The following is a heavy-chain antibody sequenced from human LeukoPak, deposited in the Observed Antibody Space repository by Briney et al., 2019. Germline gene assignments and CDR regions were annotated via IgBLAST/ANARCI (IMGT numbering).Heavy chain of an antibody. V-gene: IGHV3-7*01. J-gene: IGHJ4*02. CDR2: IKQDGSEK. D-gene: IGHD5-18*01. Sequence: PGGSLRLSCAASGFTFSSYWMSWVRRAPGKGLEWVANIKQDGSEKYYVDSVKGRFTISRDNAKNSLYLQMNSLRAEDTAVYYCARCGYSYGYGFDYWGQGTLVTVSS. CDR1: GFTFSSYW. CDR3: ARCGYSYGYGFDY.